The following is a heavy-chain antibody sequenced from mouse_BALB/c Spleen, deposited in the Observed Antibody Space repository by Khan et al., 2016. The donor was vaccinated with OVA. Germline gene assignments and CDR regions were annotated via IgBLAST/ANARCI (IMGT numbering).Heavy chain of an antibody. J-gene: IGHJ1*01. D-gene: IGHD1-1*01. V-gene: IGHV1-26*01. CDR1: GYSFTGYY. Sequence: EVKLEESGPDLVKPGASMKISCKASGYSFTGYYIHWVKQSHGKSLEWIGRVNPNNGGTSYNQKFKGKAILTVDKSSNTAYMELRSLTSEDSAVYSCAIYHGYFDVWGAGTTVTVSS. CDR3: AIYHGYFDV. CDR2: VNPNNGGT.